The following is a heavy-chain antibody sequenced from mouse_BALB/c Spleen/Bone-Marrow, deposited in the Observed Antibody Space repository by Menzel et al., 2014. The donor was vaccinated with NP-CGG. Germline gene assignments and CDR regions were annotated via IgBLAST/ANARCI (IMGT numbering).Heavy chain of an antibody. D-gene: IGHD2-4*01. Sequence: VQLQQPGPELMKPGASVKISCKASGYSFTSYYIHWVKQNHGTSLEWIGYIDPFNGVTIYNQKFKGKATLTADKSSSTAYMQLNSLTSEDSAVYYCARRVITTGPGFAYWGQGTLVTVSA. J-gene: IGHJ3*01. CDR3: ARRVITTGPGFAY. CDR1: GYSFTSYY. V-gene: IGHV1-28*01. CDR2: IDPFNGVT.